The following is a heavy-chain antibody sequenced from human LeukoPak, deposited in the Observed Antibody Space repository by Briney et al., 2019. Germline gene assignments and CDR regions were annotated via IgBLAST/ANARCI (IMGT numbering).Heavy chain of an antibody. CDR3: ARDRAWNYFDY. J-gene: IGHJ4*02. CDR2: ISNDGSRR. Sequence: GGSLRLSCAPSGFTFSRHGMHWVRQAPGKGLEWVAIISNDGSRRYYAHSVEGRFTISRDNSKNTPYLQMDSLRAEDTAVYYCARDRAWNYFDYWGQGTLVTVSS. CDR1: GFTFSRHG. D-gene: IGHD3-3*01. V-gene: IGHV3-30*03.